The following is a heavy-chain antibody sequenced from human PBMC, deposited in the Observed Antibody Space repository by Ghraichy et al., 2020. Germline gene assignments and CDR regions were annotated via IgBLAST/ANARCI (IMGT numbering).Heavy chain of an antibody. CDR2: ISSSSSYI. J-gene: IGHJ6*02. V-gene: IGHV3-21*01. CDR3: ARDLGDFWTGFSPYYYYYGMDV. CDR1: GFTFSNYS. Sequence: GVLNISCAASGFTFSNYSMNWVRQAPGKGLEWVSSISSSSSYIYYADSVKGRFTISRDNAKKSLYLQMNSLRADDTAVYYCARDLGDFWTGFSPYYYYYGMDVWGQGTTVTVSS. D-gene: IGHD3/OR15-3a*01.